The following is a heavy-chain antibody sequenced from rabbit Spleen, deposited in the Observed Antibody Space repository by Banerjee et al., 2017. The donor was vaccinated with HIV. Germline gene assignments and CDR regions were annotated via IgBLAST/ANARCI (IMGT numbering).Heavy chain of an antibody. J-gene: IGHJ4*01. V-gene: IGHV1S45*01. CDR1: GFSFGDRDV. CDR2: IYTGSGRT. Sequence: QEQLRETGGGLVQPGGSLTLTCTASGFSFGDRDVMCWVRQAPGKGLEWIRCIYTGSGRTDYASWAKGRFTISKTSSTTVTLQMTSLTAADTATYFCARETSSGWGIVSFYFSLWGQGTLVTVS. D-gene: IGHD4-1*01. CDR3: ARETSSGWGIVSFYFSL.